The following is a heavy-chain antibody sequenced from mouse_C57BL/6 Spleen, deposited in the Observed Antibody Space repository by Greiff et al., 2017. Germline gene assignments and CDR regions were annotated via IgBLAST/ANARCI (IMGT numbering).Heavy chain of an antibody. D-gene: IGHD1-1*01. CDR1: GYAFSSSW. CDR2: IYPGDGDT. CDR3: ARAGYYGSSPFAY. Sequence: VQLQQSGPELVKPGASVKISCKASGYAFSSSWMNWVKQRPGKGLEWIGRIYPGDGDTNYNGKFKGKATLTADKSSSTAYMQLSSLTSEDSADYFCARAGYYGSSPFAYWGQGTLVTVSA. J-gene: IGHJ3*01. V-gene: IGHV1-82*01.